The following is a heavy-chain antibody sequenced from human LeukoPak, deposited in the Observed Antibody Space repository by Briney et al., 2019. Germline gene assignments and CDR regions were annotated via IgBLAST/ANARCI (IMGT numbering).Heavy chain of an antibody. CDR3: ARGRHYDILTGYYASDAFDI. Sequence: GSLRLSCAASGFTFSSYWMHWVRQAPGKGLEWIGEINHSGSTNYNPSLKSRVTISVDTSKNQFSLKLSSVTAADTAVYYCARGRHYDILTGYYASDAFDIWGQGTMVTVSS. V-gene: IGHV4-34*01. CDR2: INHSGST. J-gene: IGHJ3*02. CDR1: GFTFSSYW. D-gene: IGHD3-9*01.